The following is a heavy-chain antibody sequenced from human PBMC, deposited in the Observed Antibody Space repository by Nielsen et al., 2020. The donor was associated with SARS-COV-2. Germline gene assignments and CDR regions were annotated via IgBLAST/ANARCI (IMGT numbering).Heavy chain of an antibody. CDR1: GFTFDDYA. CDR3: AKDIVGGFDY. V-gene: IGHV3-9*01. CDR2: ISWNSGSI. J-gene: IGHJ4*02. D-gene: IGHD1-26*01. Sequence: GGSLRLSCAASGFTFDDYAMHWVRQAPGKGLEWVSGISWNSGSIGYADSVKGRFTISRDNAENSLYLQMNSLRAEDTALYYCAKDIVGGFDYWGQGTLVTVSS.